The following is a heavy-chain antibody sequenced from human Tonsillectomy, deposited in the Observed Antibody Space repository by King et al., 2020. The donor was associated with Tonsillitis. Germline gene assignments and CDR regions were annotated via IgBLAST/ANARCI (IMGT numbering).Heavy chain of an antibody. Sequence: VQLQESGPGLVRPSQTLSLICSVSGDSLTSGGYFWSWIRQHPYKGLEWIGSIYHGGPTYHTPSLRSRLFMSFDTSKNQFSLGLTSLTAADTAVYYCARKRDYGDYVDFWGQGTLVAVSS. CDR3: ARKRDYGDYVDF. D-gene: IGHD4-17*01. J-gene: IGHJ4*02. V-gene: IGHV4-31*03. CDR1: GDSLTSGGYF. CDR2: IYHGGPT.